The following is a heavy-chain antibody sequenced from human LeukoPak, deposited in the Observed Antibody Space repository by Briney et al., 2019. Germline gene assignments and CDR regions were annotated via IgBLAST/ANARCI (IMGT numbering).Heavy chain of an antibody. V-gene: IGHV3-74*01. D-gene: IGHD6-25*01. CDR3: ARDHPLRLRQLYYYYMDV. CDR1: GFTFSSYW. J-gene: IGHJ6*03. Sequence: GGSLRLSCAASGFTFSSYWMHWVRQAPGKGLVWVSRINSDGSSTSYADSVKGRFTISRDNAKNTLYLQMNSLRAEDTAVYYCARDHPLRLRQLYYYYMDVWGKGTTVTVSS. CDR2: INSDGSST.